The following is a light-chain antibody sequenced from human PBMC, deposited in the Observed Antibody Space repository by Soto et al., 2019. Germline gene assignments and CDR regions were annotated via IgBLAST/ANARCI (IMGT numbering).Light chain of an antibody. J-gene: IGKJ2*01. CDR2: GAS. Sequence: EIVLTQSPGTLSLSPGERATLSCRASQSVSSSYLAWYQQKPGQAPRLLIYGASSRATGIPDRFSGSGSGTDFTLTISILEPEDFAVYYCHQYDSSPLYTFGQGTKLEIK. V-gene: IGKV3-20*01. CDR3: HQYDSSPLYT. CDR1: QSVSSSY.